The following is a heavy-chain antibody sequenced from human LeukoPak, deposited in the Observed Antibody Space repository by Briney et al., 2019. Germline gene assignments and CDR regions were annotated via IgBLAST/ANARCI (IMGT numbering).Heavy chain of an antibody. D-gene: IGHD6-13*01. J-gene: IGHJ5*02. CDR3: ARDSSVYSSSWGWLDP. CDR1: GGSFSGYY. V-gene: IGHV4-34*01. CDR2: IYYSGST. Sequence: PSETLSLTCAVYGGSFSGYYWSWIRQPPGKGLEWIGSIYYSGSTYYNPSLKSRVTISVDTSKNQFSLKLSSVTAADTAVYYCARDSSVYSSSWGWLDPWGQGTLVTVSS.